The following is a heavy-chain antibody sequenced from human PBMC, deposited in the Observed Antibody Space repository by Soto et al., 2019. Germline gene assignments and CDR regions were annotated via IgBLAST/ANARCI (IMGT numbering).Heavy chain of an antibody. J-gene: IGHJ5*02. V-gene: IGHV1-69*13. Sequence: GASVKVSCKASGYTFTSYYMHWVRQAPGQGLEWMGMIIPIFGTANYAQKFQGRVTMTADESTSTAYMELSSLRSEDTAVYYCARDSSSSVNWFDPWGQGTLVTVSS. CDR1: GYTFTSYY. CDR2: IIPIFGTA. CDR3: ARDSSSSVNWFDP. D-gene: IGHD6-6*01.